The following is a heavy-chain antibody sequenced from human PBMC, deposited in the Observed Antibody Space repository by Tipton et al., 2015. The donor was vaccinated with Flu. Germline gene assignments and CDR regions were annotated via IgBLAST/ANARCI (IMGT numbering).Heavy chain of an antibody. CDR2: ISHSGRT. CDR3: ARAGGSNSWYVY. V-gene: IGHV4-38-2*02. J-gene: IGHJ4*02. D-gene: IGHD6-13*01. CDR1: DYSISSGYY. Sequence: TLSLTCTVSDYSISSGYYWGWLRQPPGKGLEWIGCISHSGRTYYNPSLKSRVTISVDTSNNLFSLNLRSVSAADTAVYYCARAGGSNSWYVYWGQGTLVTVSS.